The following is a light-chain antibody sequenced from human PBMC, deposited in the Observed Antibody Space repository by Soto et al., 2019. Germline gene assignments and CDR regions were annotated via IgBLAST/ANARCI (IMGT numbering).Light chain of an antibody. Sequence: QSALTQPASVAGSPGQSITISCTGTSSDVGGYNHVSWYQQHPGKAPKLIIYEVHNRPSGVSNRLSGSKSGNTASLTISGLQADDEADYYCCSYTGSSILVFGGGTKLTVL. V-gene: IGLV2-14*01. J-gene: IGLJ3*02. CDR1: SSDVGGYNH. CDR2: EVH. CDR3: CSYTGSSILV.